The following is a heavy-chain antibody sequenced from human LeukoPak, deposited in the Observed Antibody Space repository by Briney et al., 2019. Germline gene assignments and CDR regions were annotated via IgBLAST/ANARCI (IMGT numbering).Heavy chain of an antibody. J-gene: IGHJ4*02. CDR2: ISSSSSYI. V-gene: IGHV3-21*01. CDR3: ARVRGSSWHFDY. D-gene: IGHD6-13*01. Sequence: GGSLRLSCAASGFTFGSYSMNWVRQAPGKGLEWVSSISSSSSYIYYADSVKGRFTISRDNAKNSLYLQMNSLRAEDTAVYYCARVRGSSWHFDYWGQGTLVTVSS. CDR1: GFTFGSYS.